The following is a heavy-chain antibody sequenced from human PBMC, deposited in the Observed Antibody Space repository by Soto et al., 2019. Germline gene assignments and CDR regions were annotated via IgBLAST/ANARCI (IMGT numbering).Heavy chain of an antibody. CDR2: TYYRSKWYN. D-gene: IGHD6-13*01. CDR1: GDSVSSNSAA. Sequence: SQTLALTCAISGDSVSSNSAAWNWIRQSPSRGLEWLGRTYYRSKWYNDYAVSVKSRITINPDTSKNQFSLQLNSVTPEDTAVYYCARVSYSSSLYYYYGMDVWDQGTTVTVSS. J-gene: IGHJ6*02. V-gene: IGHV6-1*01. CDR3: ARVSYSSSLYYYYGMDV.